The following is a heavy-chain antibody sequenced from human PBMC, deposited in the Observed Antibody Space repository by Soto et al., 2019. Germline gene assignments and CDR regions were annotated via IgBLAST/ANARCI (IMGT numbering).Heavy chain of an antibody. Sequence: GESLKISCKGSGYRFTSYWIGWVRQMPGKALEWMGIIYPGDSDTRYSLSFQRQVTISADKSISTAYLQWSSLKTSDTAMYYCARLCAPTTVTPRKAYSRGMDVWGVVATVTVSS. CDR3: ARLCAPTTVTPRKAYSRGMDV. V-gene: IGHV5-51*01. D-gene: IGHD4-4*01. J-gene: IGHJ6*02. CDR2: IYPGDSDT. CDR1: GYRFTSYW.